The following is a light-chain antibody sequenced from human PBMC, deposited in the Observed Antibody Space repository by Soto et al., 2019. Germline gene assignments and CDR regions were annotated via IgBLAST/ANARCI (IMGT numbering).Light chain of an antibody. Sequence: DIQMTQSPSSLSAYVGDRVTITCRASQSISSYLNWYQQKPGKAPKLLLYGASSLQSGVPSRFSGSGSGTDFTLTISCLQSEDFATYYCQQSYTTPITFAQGTRLEIK. CDR3: QQSYTTPIT. J-gene: IGKJ5*01. CDR2: GAS. CDR1: QSISSY. V-gene: IGKV1-39*01.